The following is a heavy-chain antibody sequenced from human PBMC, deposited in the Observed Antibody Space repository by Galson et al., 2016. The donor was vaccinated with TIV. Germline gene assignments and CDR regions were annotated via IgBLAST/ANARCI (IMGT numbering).Heavy chain of an antibody. J-gene: IGHJ2*01. CDR3: AKDSGSYFSYWYFDL. D-gene: IGHD3-10*01. V-gene: IGHV3-30*02. CDR2: IQYDGSNK. Sequence: SLRLSCAASGFTFSVFAMTWVRQAPGRGLEWVAFIQYDGSNKYYADSVKGRFTISRDNSMNTLYLQMNSLRAEDTAVYYCAKDSGSYFSYWYFDLWGRGTLVTVSS. CDR1: GFTFSVFA.